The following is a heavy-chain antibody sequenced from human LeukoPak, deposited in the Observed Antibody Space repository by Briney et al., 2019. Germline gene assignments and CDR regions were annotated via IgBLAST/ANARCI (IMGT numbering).Heavy chain of an antibody. CDR1: GASISSWY. CDR3: ARASSDYSLSWFDP. Sequence: SETLSLTCSVSGASISSWYWSWIRQPAGKGLEWIGHISFSGSTRYNPSLRSRVTMSLDTSKNQFSLKLSSVTAADTAVYYCARASSDYSLSWFDPWGQGTLVTVSS. CDR2: ISFSGST. V-gene: IGHV4-4*07. D-gene: IGHD3-22*01. J-gene: IGHJ5*02.